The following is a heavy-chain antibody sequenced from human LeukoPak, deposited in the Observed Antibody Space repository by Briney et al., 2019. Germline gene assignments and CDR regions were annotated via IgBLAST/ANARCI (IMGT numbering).Heavy chain of an antibody. D-gene: IGHD2-15*01. CDR1: GGSISSGGYY. CDR3: ARANCSGGSCYYYYYGMDV. J-gene: IGHJ6*02. Sequence: SQTLSLTCTVSGGSISSGGYYWSWIRQHPGKGLEWIGYIYYSGSTYYNPSLKSRVTISVDTSKNQFSLKLSSVTAADTAVYHCARANCSGGSCYYYYYGMDVWGQGTTVTVSS. CDR2: IYYSGST. V-gene: IGHV4-31*03.